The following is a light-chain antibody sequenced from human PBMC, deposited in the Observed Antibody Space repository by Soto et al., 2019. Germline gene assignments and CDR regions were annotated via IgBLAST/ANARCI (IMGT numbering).Light chain of an antibody. V-gene: IGLV1-40*01. CDR3: QSYDTSLSGVV. Sequence: QSVLTQPPSVSGAPGQRVTISCTGSSSNIGAGYDVHWYQQLPGTAPKLLIYANSKRPSGVPDRFSGSKSGTSASLAITGLQAEDEADYYCQSYDTSLSGVVFGGGTKVTVL. J-gene: IGLJ2*01. CDR2: ANS. CDR1: SSNIGAGYD.